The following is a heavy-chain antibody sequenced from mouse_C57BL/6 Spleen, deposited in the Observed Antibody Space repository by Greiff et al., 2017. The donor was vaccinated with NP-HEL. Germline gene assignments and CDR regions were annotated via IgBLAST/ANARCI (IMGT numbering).Heavy chain of an antibody. CDR1: GYTFTSYW. V-gene: IGHV1-50*01. J-gene: IGHJ3*01. CDR2: LDPSDSYP. CDR3: ARGDYFSNSAWFAY. D-gene: IGHD2-5*01. Sequence: VQLQQPGAELVKPGASVKLSCKASGYTFTSYWMQWVKQRPGQGLEWIGELDPSDSYPNYTQKFKGKATLTVDTSSSTAYMQLSSLTSEDSAVYYCARGDYFSNSAWFAYWGQGTLVTVSA.